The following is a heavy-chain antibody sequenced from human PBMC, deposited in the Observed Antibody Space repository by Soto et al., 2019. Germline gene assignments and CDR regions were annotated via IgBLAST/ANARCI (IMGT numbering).Heavy chain of an antibody. CDR3: ARAYYDASGYGLDP. CDR2: IYYSDSI. CDR1: GVSISSGY. J-gene: IGHJ5*02. D-gene: IGHD3-22*01. Sequence: SETLSLTCTVSGVSISSGYWSWIRQPPGKGLEWIGYIYYSDSINYNPSLKSRVIISVDTSKNQFSLSLNSVTAADTAVYYCARAYYDASGYGLDPWGQGTLVTVSS. V-gene: IGHV4-59*01.